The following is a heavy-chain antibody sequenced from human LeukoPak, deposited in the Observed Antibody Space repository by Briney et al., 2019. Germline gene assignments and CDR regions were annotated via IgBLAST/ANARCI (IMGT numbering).Heavy chain of an antibody. CDR2: IYYSGST. Sequence: SETLSLTRTVSGGSISSSSYYWGWIRQPPGKGLEWIGSIYYSGSTNYNPSLKSRVTISVDTSKNQFSLKLSSVTAADTAVYYCARAAYCSGGSCYLYYFDYWGQGTLVTVSS. V-gene: IGHV4-39*07. D-gene: IGHD2-15*01. CDR3: ARAAYCSGGSCYLYYFDY. J-gene: IGHJ4*02. CDR1: GGSISSSSYY.